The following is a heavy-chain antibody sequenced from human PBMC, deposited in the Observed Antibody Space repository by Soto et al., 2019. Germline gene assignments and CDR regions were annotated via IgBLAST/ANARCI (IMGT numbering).Heavy chain of an antibody. Sequence: QVQLVESGGGLVKPGGSLRLSCSASGFTFSDYYMIWIRQAPGKGLEWVSYIGSSVNIIYYADSVKGRFTISRDNAKNSLYLQMNSLRAEDTAVYYCARDLGYYDSSGYFDYLGQGTLVTVSS. J-gene: IGHJ4*02. CDR3: ARDLGYYDSSGYFDY. CDR1: GFTFSDYY. CDR2: IGSSVNII. D-gene: IGHD3-22*01. V-gene: IGHV3-11*01.